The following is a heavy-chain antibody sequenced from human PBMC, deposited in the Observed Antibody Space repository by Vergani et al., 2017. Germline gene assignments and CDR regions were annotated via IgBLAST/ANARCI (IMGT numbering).Heavy chain of an antibody. Sequence: EVQLVESGGGLVQPGGSLRLSCAASGFTFSSYWMSWVRQAPGKGLEWVANIKQDGSEKYYVDSVKGRFTISRDNAKNSLYLQMNSLRAEETAVYYCARDFKQQLVLRYYYYYGMDVWGQGTTVTVSS. CDR3: ARDFKQQLVLRYYYYYGMDV. J-gene: IGHJ6*02. CDR1: GFTFSSYW. CDR2: IKQDGSEK. D-gene: IGHD6-13*01. V-gene: IGHV3-7*01.